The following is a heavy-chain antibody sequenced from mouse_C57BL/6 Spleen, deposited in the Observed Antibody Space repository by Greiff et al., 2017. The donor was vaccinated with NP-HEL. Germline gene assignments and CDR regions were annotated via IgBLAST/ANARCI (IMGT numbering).Heavy chain of an antibody. D-gene: IGHD1-1*01. J-gene: IGHJ1*03. V-gene: IGHV1-53*01. CDR2: INPSNGGT. CDR1: GYTFTSYW. Sequence: QVQLQQPGTELVKPGASVKLSCKASGYTFTSYWMHWVKQRPGQGLEWIGNINPSNGGTNYNEKFKSKATLTVDKSSSTAYMQLSSLTSEDAAVYYCARIYYYGSIPYFDVWGTGTTVTVSS. CDR3: ARIYYYGSIPYFDV.